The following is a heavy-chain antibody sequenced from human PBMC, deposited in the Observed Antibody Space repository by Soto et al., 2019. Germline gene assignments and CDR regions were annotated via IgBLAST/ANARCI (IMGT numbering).Heavy chain of an antibody. CDR3: ATSRGITMVRRIFHYGMDV. D-gene: IGHD3-10*01. J-gene: IGHJ6*02. CDR2: IYHSGTT. CDR1: GGSISSSIW. V-gene: IGHV4-4*02. Sequence: QVQLQESGLELVKPSGTLSLTCAVSGGSISSSIWWSWVRQPPGKGLEWIGEIYHSGTTTYNPSLKSPITISVDKSKNQFSLKLSSVTAADTAVYYCATSRGITMVRRIFHYGMDVWGQGTTVTVSS.